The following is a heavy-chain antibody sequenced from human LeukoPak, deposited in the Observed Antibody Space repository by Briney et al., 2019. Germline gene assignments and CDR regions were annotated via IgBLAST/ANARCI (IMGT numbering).Heavy chain of an antibody. CDR1: GFTFSSYG. CDR3: AKDVRTGNNWFDP. J-gene: IGHJ5*02. CDR2: IRYDGSNK. D-gene: IGHD3-10*02. V-gene: IGHV3-30*02. Sequence: GGSLRLSCAASGFTFSSYGMHWVRQAPGKGLEWVAFIRYDGSNKYYADSVKGRFTISRDNSKNTLYLQMNSLRAEDTAVYYCAKDVRTGNNWFDPWGQGTLVTVSS.